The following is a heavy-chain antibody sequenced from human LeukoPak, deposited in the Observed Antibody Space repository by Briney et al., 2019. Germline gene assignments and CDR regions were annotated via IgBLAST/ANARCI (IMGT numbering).Heavy chain of an antibody. D-gene: IGHD1-26*01. CDR2: IGSSSSYI. J-gene: IGHJ5*02. V-gene: IGHV3-21*04. CDR3: AKESRELLSVHWFDP. Sequence: GGSLRLSCAASGFTFSSYSMNWVRQAPGKGLEWVSSIGSSSSYIYYADSVKGRFTISRDNAKNSLYLQMNSLRAEDTALYYCAKESRELLSVHWFDPWVQGTLVTVSS. CDR1: GFTFSSYS.